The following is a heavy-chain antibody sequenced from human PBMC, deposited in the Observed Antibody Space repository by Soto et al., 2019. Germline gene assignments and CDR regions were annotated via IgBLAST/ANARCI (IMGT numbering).Heavy chain of an antibody. V-gene: IGHV3-30*18. J-gene: IGHJ6*02. D-gene: IGHD2-15*01. Sequence: GGSLRLSCAASGFTFSSYGMHWVRQAPGKGLEWVAVISYDGSNKYYADSVKGRFTISRDNSKNTLYLQMNSLRAEDTAVYYCAKDILLLLASSMDVWGQGTTVTVSS. CDR2: ISYDGSNK. CDR3: AKDILLLLASSMDV. CDR1: GFTFSSYG.